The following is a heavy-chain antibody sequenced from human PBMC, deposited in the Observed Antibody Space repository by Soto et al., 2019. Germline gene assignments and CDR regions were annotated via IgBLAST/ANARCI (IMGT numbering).Heavy chain of an antibody. CDR2: INPNSGGT. V-gene: IGHV1-2*02. CDR3: ARGGQWLWEDY. CDR1: GYTLTELS. D-gene: IGHD6-19*01. J-gene: IGHJ4*02. Sequence: GASVKVSCKVSGYTLTELSMHWLRQAPGQGLEWMGWINPNSGGTNSAQKFQGRVTMTRDTSISTAYMELRRLTSDDTAVYYCARGGQWLWEDYWGRGTLVTVSS.